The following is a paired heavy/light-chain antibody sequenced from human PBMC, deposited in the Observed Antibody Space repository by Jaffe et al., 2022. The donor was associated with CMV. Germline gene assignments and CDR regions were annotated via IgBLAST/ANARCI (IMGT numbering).Light chain of an antibody. CDR1: QSLVHSDGHTY. CDR3: MQKTHWPPLT. V-gene: IGKV2-30*02. CDR2: KVS. Sequence: DVVMTQSPLSLPVTLGQPASISCRSSQSLVHSDGHTYLNWFHQRPGQSPRRLIYKVSNRDSGVPDRFSGSGSGTDFTLKISRVEAEDVGIYYCMQKTHWPPLTFGPGTKVDIK. J-gene: IGKJ3*01.
Heavy chain of an antibody. V-gene: IGHV3-7*03. CDR1: GFTFSLYW. CDR3: TKGGWLDN. D-gene: IGHD6-19*01. CDR2: INEDGTVK. J-gene: IGHJ4*02. Sequence: EVQLVESGGGLVQSGGSLRLSCAASGFTFSLYWMNWVRQAPEKGLEWVAIINEDGTVKSYADSVKGRFTISRDNADSSLYLQMNGLRAEDSAVYYCTKGGWLDNWGQGTLVTVSS.